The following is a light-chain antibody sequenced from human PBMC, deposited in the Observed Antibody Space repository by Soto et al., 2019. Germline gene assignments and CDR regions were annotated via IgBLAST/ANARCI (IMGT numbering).Light chain of an antibody. CDR1: QSFRSSY. CDR3: QQYGSSPLT. Sequence: EIVLTQSPGTLSLSPGEKATLSCRASQSFRSSYLAWYQQKPGQAPRLLIYGASSRATGIPDRFSGSGSGTDFTLTISRLEPEDFAVYYCQQYGSSPLTFSGGTKVEIK. CDR2: GAS. J-gene: IGKJ4*01. V-gene: IGKV3-20*01.